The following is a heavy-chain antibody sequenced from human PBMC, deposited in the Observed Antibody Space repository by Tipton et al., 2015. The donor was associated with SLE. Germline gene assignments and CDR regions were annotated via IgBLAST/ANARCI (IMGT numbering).Heavy chain of an antibody. V-gene: IGHV3-11*04. CDR3: ARTEWRAFDI. CDR2: ISTSGSTI. D-gene: IGHD3-3*01. CDR1: GFTFSDYY. Sequence: AVSGFTFSDYYMSWIRQAPGKGLEWVSYISTSGSTIYYADSVKGRFTISRDDAKNSLYLQMNSLRAEDTAVYYCARTEWRAFDIWGQGTMVTVSS. J-gene: IGHJ3*02.